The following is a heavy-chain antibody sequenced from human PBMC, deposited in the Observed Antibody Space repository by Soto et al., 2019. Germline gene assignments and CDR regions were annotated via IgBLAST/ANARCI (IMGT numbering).Heavy chain of an antibody. CDR1: GYTFTSYA. CDR2: INAGNGNT. D-gene: IGHD3-9*01. Sequence: VQLVQSGAEVKKPGASVKVSCKASGYTFTSYAMHWVRQAPGQRLEGMGWINAGNGNTKYSKKFQGRVTITRDTSASTAYMELSSLRSEDTAVYYCATLRYFDWGGNWFDPWGQGTLVTVSS. V-gene: IGHV1-3*01. J-gene: IGHJ5*02. CDR3: ATLRYFDWGGNWFDP.